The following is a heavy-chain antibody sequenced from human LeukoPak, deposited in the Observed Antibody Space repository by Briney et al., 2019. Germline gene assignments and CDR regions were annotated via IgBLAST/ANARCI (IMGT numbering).Heavy chain of an antibody. CDR1: GFTFSNYA. J-gene: IGHJ4*02. CDR2: ISDDGSRQ. D-gene: IGHD3-10*01. Sequence: GGSLRLSCAATGFTFSNYAIHWGRQAPGKGLEWVAFISDDGSRQHYADSVKGRFTISRDNSKNTLNLQMNSLRAEDTAVYYCVKDRTGTYTLDYWGQGTPVTVSS. V-gene: IGHV3-30-3*01. CDR3: VKDRTGTYTLDY.